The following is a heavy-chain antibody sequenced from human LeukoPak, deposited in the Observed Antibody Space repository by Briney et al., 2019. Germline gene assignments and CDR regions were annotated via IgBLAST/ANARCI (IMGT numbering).Heavy chain of an antibody. J-gene: IGHJ4*02. Sequence: GGSLRLSCAASGFTFSSYAMSWVRQAPGKGPEWVSAISGSGGSTYYADSVKGRFTISRDNSKNTLYLQMNSLRAEDTAVYYCAKASKTAYDSSGYYYFDYWGQGTLVTVSS. CDR2: ISGSGGST. CDR3: AKASKTAYDSSGYYYFDY. V-gene: IGHV3-23*01. D-gene: IGHD3-22*01. CDR1: GFTFSSYA.